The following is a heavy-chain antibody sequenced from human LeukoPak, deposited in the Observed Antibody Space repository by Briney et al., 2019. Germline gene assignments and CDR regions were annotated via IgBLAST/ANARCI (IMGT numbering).Heavy chain of an antibody. Sequence: GASVKVSCKASGYTFTGYYMHWVRQAPGQGLEWIGWINPNSGGTNYAQKFQGRVTMTTDTSTSTAYMELRSLRSDDTAVYYCARTSHYVDIAATIPYGIYYFDYWGQGTLVTVSS. CDR3: ARTSHYVDIAATIPYGIYYFDY. J-gene: IGHJ4*02. CDR1: GYTFTGYY. V-gene: IGHV1-2*02. CDR2: INPNSGGT. D-gene: IGHD5-12*01.